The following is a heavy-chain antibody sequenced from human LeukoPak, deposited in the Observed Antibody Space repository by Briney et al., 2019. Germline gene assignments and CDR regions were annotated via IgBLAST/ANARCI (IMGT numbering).Heavy chain of an antibody. CDR3: ARGFPRPAGGYWVDY. D-gene: IGHD1-26*01. J-gene: IGHJ4*02. V-gene: IGHV4-39*07. CDR2: IYYSGST. CDR1: GGSISSSSYY. Sequence: PSETLSLTCTVSGGSISSSSYYWGWIRQPPGKGLEWIGSIYYSGSTNYNPSLKSRVTISVDTSKNQFSLKLSSVTAADTAVYYCARGFPRPAGGYWVDYWGQGTLVTVSS.